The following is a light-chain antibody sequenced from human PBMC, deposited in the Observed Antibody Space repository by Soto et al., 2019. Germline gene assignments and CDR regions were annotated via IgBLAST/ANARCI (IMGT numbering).Light chain of an antibody. CDR3: QQDNSYPT. CDR2: KAS. Sequence: DIQMTQSPSTLSASVGDRVTITCRASQSISSWLAWYQQKPGRAPKLLIYKASSLESGVPSRFSGSGSGTELTLTISSLQPDDFATYYCQQDNSYPTFGQGTKVEIK. CDR1: QSISSW. J-gene: IGKJ1*01. V-gene: IGKV1-5*03.